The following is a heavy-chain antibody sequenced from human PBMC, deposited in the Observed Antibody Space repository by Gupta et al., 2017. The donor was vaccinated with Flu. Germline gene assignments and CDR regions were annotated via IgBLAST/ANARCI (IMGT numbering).Heavy chain of an antibody. J-gene: IGHJ4*02. CDR2: IYYTGST. CDR3: ARHERSYYDILTGYQTRGPIDY. Sequence: QLQLQESGPGRMKPSETLSLTCTVSGGSITSSDYYWGWIRPPPGKGLEWIGSIYYTGSTYDSPSLKSRLTISVDTSKNQFSLRLKSVTAADTALYYCARHERSYYDILTGYQTRGPIDYWGQGTLVTVSS. CDR1: GGSITSSDYY. D-gene: IGHD3-9*01. V-gene: IGHV4-39*01.